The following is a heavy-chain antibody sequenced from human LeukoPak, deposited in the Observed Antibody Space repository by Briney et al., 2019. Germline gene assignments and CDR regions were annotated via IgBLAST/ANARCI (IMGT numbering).Heavy chain of an antibody. CDR2: ISGGST. V-gene: IGHV3-38*03. CDR3: ARLLVPAAILPRGYMDV. D-gene: IGHD2-2*02. Sequence: GGSLRLSCAASGFTVSSNEMSWVRQAPGKGLEWVSSISGGSTYYADSRKGRFTISRDNSKNTLYLQMNSLRAEDTAVYYCARLLVPAAILPRGYMDVWGKGTTVTVSS. CDR1: GFTVSSNE. J-gene: IGHJ6*03.